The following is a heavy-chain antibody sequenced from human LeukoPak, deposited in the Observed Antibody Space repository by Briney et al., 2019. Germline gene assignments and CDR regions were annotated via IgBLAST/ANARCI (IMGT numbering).Heavy chain of an antibody. CDR1: GGSISSHY. D-gene: IGHD3-22*01. CDR3: AREFDSSGLNAFDI. Sequence: SETLSLTCTVSGGSISSHYWSWIRQPPRKGLEWIGYIYYSGSTNYNPSLKSRVTISVDTSKNQFSLKLSSVTAADTAVYYCAREFDSSGLNAFDIWGQGTMVTVSS. V-gene: IGHV4-59*11. J-gene: IGHJ3*02. CDR2: IYYSGST.